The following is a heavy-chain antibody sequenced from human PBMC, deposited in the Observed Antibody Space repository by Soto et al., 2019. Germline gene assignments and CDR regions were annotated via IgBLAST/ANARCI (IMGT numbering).Heavy chain of an antibody. CDR2: ISYDGSNK. CDR3: ARGEDSSSWYSPYYFDY. J-gene: IGHJ4*02. V-gene: IGHV3-30-3*01. Sequence: QVQLVESGGGVVQPGRSLRLSCAASGFTFSSYAMHWVRQAPGKGLEWVAVISYDGSNKYYADSVKGRFTISRDNSKNTLYLQMNSLRAEDTAVYYCARGEDSSSWYSPYYFDYWGQGTLVTVSS. D-gene: IGHD6-13*01. CDR1: GFTFSSYA.